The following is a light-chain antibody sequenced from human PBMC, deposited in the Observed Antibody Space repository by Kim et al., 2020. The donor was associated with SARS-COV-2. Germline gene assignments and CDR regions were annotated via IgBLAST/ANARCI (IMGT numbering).Light chain of an antibody. J-gene: IGKJ1*01. CDR3: QKYNSAPQA. V-gene: IGKV1-27*01. CDR1: QGIRNH. Sequence: DIQMTQSPPSLSASVGDRVTITCRASQGIRNHLAWYQQKPGKVPKLLIYTASTLVSGVPSRFGGSGSGTDFTLTISSLQPEDVATYYCQKYNSAPQAIGQGAKVEIK. CDR2: TAS.